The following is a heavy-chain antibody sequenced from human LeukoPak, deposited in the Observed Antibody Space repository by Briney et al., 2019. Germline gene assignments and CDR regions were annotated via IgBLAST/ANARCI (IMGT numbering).Heavy chain of an antibody. J-gene: IGHJ6*03. V-gene: IGHV3-21*01. CDR1: GFTFSSYS. D-gene: IGHD3-10*01. CDR3: ARDALPIITMVRGVLEWYYMDV. CDR2: ISSSSSYI. Sequence: GGSLRLSCAAPGFTFSSYSMNWVRQAPGKGLEWVSSISSSSSYIYYADSVKGRFTISRDNAKNSLYLQMNSLRAEDTAVYYCARDALPIITMVRGVLEWYYMDVWGKGTTVTISS.